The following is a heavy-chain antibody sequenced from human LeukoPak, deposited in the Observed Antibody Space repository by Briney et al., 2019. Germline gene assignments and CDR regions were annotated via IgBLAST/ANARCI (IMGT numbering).Heavy chain of an antibody. V-gene: IGHV3-7*01. J-gene: IGHJ4*02. CDR3: ARARVVPATMEGFDY. CDR1: GFTFSSYW. CDR2: IKQDGSEK. Sequence: GGSLRLSCAASGFTFSSYWMSWVRQAPGKGLEWVANIKQDGSEKYYVDSVKGRFTISRDNAKNSLYLQMDSLRAEDTAVYYCARARVVPATMEGFDYWGQGTLVTVSS. D-gene: IGHD2-2*01.